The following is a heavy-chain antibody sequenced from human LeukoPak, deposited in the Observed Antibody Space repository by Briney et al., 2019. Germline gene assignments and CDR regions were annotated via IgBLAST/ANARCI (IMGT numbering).Heavy chain of an antibody. CDR1: GYTFTSYG. CDR2: ISAYNGNT. J-gene: IGHJ4*02. V-gene: IGHV1-18*01. D-gene: IGHD3-10*01. CDR3: ARDRKGGYGSGSYFVY. Sequence: ASVKVSCKASGYTFTSYGISWVRQAPGQGLEWMGWISAYNGNTNYAQKLQGRVTMTTDTSTSTAYMELRSLRSDDTAVYYCARDRKGGYGSGSYFVYWGQGTLVTVSS.